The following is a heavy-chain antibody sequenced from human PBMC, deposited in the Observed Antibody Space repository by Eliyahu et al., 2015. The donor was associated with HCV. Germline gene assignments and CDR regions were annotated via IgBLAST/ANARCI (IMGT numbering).Heavy chain of an antibody. CDR2: IHYSGST. CDR1: GXSIPTXX. CDR3: ASGGGGIAVAGTGGWFDP. J-gene: IGHJ5*02. D-gene: IGHD6-19*01. Sequence: QVQLQESGPGLVKPSETLSLTCTVSGXSIPTXXWSWIRQPPGKGLEWIGYIHYSGSTXSXPSLKSRVTISLDTSKNQFSLKLTSVTAADTAVYYCASGGGGIAVAGTGGWFDPWGQGTLVTVSS. V-gene: IGHV4-59*01.